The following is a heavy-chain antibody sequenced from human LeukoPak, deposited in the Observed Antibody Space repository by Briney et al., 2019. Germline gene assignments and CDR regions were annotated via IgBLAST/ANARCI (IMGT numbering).Heavy chain of an antibody. J-gene: IGHJ5*02. V-gene: IGHV1-24*01. D-gene: IGHD2-15*01. CDR1: GYTLTELS. Sequence: ASVKVSCKVSGYTLTELSMHWVRQAPGKGLEWMGGFDPEDGETIYAQKFQGRVTITEDTSTDTAYMEVSSLRSEDTAVYYCALGGGLRGWFDPWGQGTLVTVSS. CDR2: FDPEDGET. CDR3: ALGGGLRGWFDP.